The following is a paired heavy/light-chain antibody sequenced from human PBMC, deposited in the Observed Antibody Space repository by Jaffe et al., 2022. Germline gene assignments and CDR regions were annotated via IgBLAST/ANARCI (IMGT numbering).Light chain of an antibody. CDR3: GTWDSSLNPKWV. Sequence: QSVLTQPPSVSAAPGQKVTISCSGSNSNIGTNHVCWYQQLPGTAPKLLIYDSDKRPLGVPDRFSGSKSGTSATLAITGLQTGDEADYYCGTWDSSLNPKWVFGGGTKLTVL. J-gene: IGLJ3*02. CDR1: NSNIGTNH. CDR2: DSD. V-gene: IGLV1-51*01.
Heavy chain of an antibody. D-gene: IGHD6-19*01. Sequence: QVQLVESGGGVVQSGGSLRLSCAASGFTFNYFGIHWVRQAPGKGLEWVAFIRHDGSYKYYADSVKGRSTISRDNSRNTVYLQMNSLRTEDTAVYYCARDRGYATVAGKTVQDWGQGTLVTVSS. V-gene: IGHV3-30*02. J-gene: IGHJ1*01. CDR3: ARDRGYATVAGKTVQD. CDR1: GFTFNYFG. CDR2: IRHDGSYK.